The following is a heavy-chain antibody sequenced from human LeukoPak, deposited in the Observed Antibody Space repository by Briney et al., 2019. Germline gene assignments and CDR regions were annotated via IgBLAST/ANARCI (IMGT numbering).Heavy chain of an antibody. J-gene: IGHJ6*02. CDR2: IIPIFGTA. D-gene: IGHD3-3*01. CDR3: ARTAPSVDV. Sequence: SVKVSCKASGGTFSSYAISWVRQAPGQGLEWMGGIIPIFGTANYAQKFQGRVTISADESTSTAYMELRSLRSDATAVYYCARTAPSVDVWGQGTTVTVSS. CDR1: GGTFSSYA. V-gene: IGHV1-69*01.